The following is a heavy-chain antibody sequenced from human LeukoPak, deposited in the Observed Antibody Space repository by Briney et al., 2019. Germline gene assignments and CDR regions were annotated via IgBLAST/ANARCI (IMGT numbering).Heavy chain of an antibody. CDR3: AKDSPVATR. CDR2: ITDSGDGT. J-gene: IGHJ4*02. V-gene: IGHV3-23*01. D-gene: IGHD2-15*01. Sequence: GGSLRLSCAASGFTVSSNEMSWVRQAPGKGLEWVSSITDSGDGTYYADSVKGRFTISRDDSKNTLYLQMNSLRAEDTAVYYCAKDSPVATRWGQGTLVTVSS. CDR1: GFTVSSNE.